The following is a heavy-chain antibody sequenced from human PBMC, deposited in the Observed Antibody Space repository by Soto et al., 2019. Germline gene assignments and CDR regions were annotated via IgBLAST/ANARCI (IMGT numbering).Heavy chain of an antibody. CDR3: ASTRGGGGYYYYGMDV. V-gene: IGHV4-31*03. D-gene: IGHD2-2*01. J-gene: IGHJ6*02. Sequence: QVQLQESGPGLVKPSQTLSLTCTVSGGSISSGGYYWSWIRQHPGKGLEWIGYIYYSGSTYYNPSLKIRVTISVDPSKNQFSLNLSSVTAADTAVYYCASTRGGGGYYYYGMDVWGQGTTVTVSS. CDR1: GGSISSGGYY. CDR2: IYYSGST.